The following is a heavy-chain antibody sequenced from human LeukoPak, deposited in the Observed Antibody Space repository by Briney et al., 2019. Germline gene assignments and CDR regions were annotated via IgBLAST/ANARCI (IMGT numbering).Heavy chain of an antibody. CDR1: GYTFTSYG. J-gene: IGHJ5*02. CDR3: ARDPASLVVVAATGFDP. V-gene: IGHV1-18*01. CDR2: MSAYNGNT. D-gene: IGHD2-15*01. Sequence: ASVSVSCKASGYTFTSYGISWVRQAPGQGLEWMGWMSAYNGNTNYAQKLQGRVTMTTDTSTSTAYMELRSLRSDDTAVYYCARDPASLVVVAATGFDPWGQGTLVTVSS.